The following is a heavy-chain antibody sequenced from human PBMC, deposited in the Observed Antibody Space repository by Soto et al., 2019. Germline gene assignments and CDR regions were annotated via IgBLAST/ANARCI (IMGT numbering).Heavy chain of an antibody. CDR2: ISPYNGNT. V-gene: IGHV1-18*01. D-gene: IGHD2-2*01. J-gene: IGHJ4*02. CDR1: GYTFTSFS. CDR3: ARVGDIVLVPAADY. Sequence: QVQLVQSGAEVKKPGASVKVSCKTSGYTFTSFSITWVRQAPGQGLEWMGWISPYNGNTDYAQNLQGRVTMTTDTSTSTAYMDLRSLRSDDTAVYFCARVGDIVLVPAADYWDQGTLVTVSS.